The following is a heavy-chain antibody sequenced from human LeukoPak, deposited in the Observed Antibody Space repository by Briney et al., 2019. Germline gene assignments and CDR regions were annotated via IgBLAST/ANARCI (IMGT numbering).Heavy chain of an antibody. V-gene: IGHV3-74*01. Sequence: GGSLRLSCAASGFTISSYAKSWVRQVPGKGLVWVSRIKSDGSRTYYADSVKGRFTISRDNAKSTLYLQMDSLRAEDTAVYYCARALSSAWGLVDCWGQGTLVTVSS. D-gene: IGHD6-19*01. CDR3: ARALSSAWGLVDC. CDR2: IKSDGSRT. CDR1: GFTISSYA. J-gene: IGHJ4*02.